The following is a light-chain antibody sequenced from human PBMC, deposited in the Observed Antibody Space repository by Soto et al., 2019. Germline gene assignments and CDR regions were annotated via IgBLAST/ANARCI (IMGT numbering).Light chain of an antibody. Sequence: EMVLTQSPGTLSLSPGESATLSCRASQSVSSSYLAWYQQKPGQAPRLLIYGASSRATGIPERFSGSGSGTDFSLTISSLEPEDFAVYYCQQYGSSPTFGHGKRLEI. CDR1: QSVSSSY. V-gene: IGKV3-20*01. CDR3: QQYGSSPT. J-gene: IGKJ5*01. CDR2: GAS.